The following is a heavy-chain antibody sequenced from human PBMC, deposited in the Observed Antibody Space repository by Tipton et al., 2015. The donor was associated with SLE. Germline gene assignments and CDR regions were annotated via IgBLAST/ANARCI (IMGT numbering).Heavy chain of an antibody. CDR1: GASVSDFH. J-gene: IGHJ2*01. Sequence: TLSLTCTISGASVSDFHWSWIRQSLGKGLEWIGRHYTSGSSNYNPSLKSRVTMSLDSSKNQISLELTSVSAEDTAVYYCVRVQRLPRSFDLWGRGTLVTVSS. V-gene: IGHV4-4*07. CDR3: VRVQRLPRSFDL. CDR2: HYTSGSS. D-gene: IGHD1-1*01.